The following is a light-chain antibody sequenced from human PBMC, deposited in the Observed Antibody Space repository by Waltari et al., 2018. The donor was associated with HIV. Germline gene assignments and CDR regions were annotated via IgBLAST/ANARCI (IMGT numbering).Light chain of an antibody. CDR1: QSVSSNY. CDR2: GAS. CDR3: QHYASSSFT. J-gene: IGKJ3*01. Sequence: EIVLPQSPGTMSLSPGDRATLPCRASQSVSSNYLVWYQHKPGQAPRVLIYGASSRATGIPDRFSGSGSGTDFTLTISRLEPEDFAVYYCQHYASSSFTFGPGTKVDIK. V-gene: IGKV3-20*01.